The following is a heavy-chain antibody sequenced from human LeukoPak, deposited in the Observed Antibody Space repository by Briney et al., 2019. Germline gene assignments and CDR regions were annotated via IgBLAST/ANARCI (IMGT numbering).Heavy chain of an antibody. CDR3: VSGYSGYVHETFDY. V-gene: IGHV3-48*01. CDR1: GFTFSSYT. D-gene: IGHD5-12*01. CDR2: ISGSGDTT. J-gene: IGHJ4*02. Sequence: PGGSLRLSCAASGFTFSSYTMTWVRQAPGEGLEWVSGISGSGDTTYYADSVEGRFTISRDNAKNSLYLQMNSLRAEDTAVYYCVSGYSGYVHETFDYWGQGTLVTVSS.